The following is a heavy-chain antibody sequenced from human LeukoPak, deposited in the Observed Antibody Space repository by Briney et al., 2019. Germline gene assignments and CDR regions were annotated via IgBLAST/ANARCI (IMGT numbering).Heavy chain of an antibody. CDR3: ARVGTYYYDSSGYKYYYYMDV. CDR1: GGSISSGSYY. CDR2: IYTSGST. Sequence: PSETLSPTCTVSGGSISSGSYYWSWIRQPAGKGLEWIGRIYTSGSTNYNPSLKSRVTISVDTSKNQFSLKLSSVTAADTAVYYCARVGTYYYDSSGYKYYYYMDVWGKGTTVTISS. D-gene: IGHD3-22*01. J-gene: IGHJ6*03. V-gene: IGHV4-61*02.